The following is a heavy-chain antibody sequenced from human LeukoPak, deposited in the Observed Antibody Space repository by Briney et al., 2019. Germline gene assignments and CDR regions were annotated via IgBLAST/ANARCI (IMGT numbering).Heavy chain of an antibody. V-gene: IGHV4-39*01. CDR1: GGSISTSSFY. J-gene: IGHJ3*02. Sequence: SETLSLTCTVSGGSISTSSFYWGWIRQPPGKGLEWIGSMYYSGSTYYNPSLKSRVTISVDTSKNQFSLRLSSVTAADTAVYFCAKGLRYLSFNDAFDIWGQGTMVTVSS. CDR3: AKGLRYLSFNDAFDI. CDR2: MYYSGST. D-gene: IGHD3-9*01.